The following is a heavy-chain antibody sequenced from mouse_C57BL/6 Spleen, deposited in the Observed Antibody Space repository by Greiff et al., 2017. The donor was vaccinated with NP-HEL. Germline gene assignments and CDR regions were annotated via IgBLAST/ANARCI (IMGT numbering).Heavy chain of an antibody. D-gene: IGHD2-3*01. J-gene: IGHJ2*01. Sequence: VQLQQSGAELVKPGASVKISCKASGYAFSSYWMNWVKQRPGKGLEWIGQIYPGDGDTNYNGKFKGKATLTADKSSSTAYMQLSSLTSEDSAVYFCARKGIYDGYLYYFDYWGQGTTLTVSS. CDR2: IYPGDGDT. V-gene: IGHV1-80*01. CDR3: ARKGIYDGYLYYFDY. CDR1: GYAFSSYW.